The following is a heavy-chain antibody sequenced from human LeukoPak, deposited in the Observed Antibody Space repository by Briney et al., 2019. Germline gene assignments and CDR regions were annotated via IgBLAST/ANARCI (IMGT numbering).Heavy chain of an antibody. CDR1: GFTFSSSA. CDR2: IVVGSGNT. V-gene: IGHV1-58*02. J-gene: IGHJ3*02. Sequence: SVKVSCTSSGFTFSSSAMQWVRQARGRRPEWIGGIVVGSGNTNYAQKFQERVTITRDMSTSTAYMELSSLRSEDTAVYYCATSSALVGGRSDGAFDIWGQGTMVTVSS. D-gene: IGHD1-26*01. CDR3: ATSSALVGGRSDGAFDI.